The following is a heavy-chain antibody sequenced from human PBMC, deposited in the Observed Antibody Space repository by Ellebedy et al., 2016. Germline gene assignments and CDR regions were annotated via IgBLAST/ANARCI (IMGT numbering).Heavy chain of an antibody. Sequence: SGPTLVKPTQTLTLTCTFSGFSLFTSGVGVVWIRQPPGKALEWLALISWDDDKRYSPSLRSRLTITKDTSKNQVVLTMTNMNPVDTATYYCVHSGGYNPQYENWGQGTLVTVSS. V-gene: IGHV2-5*02. J-gene: IGHJ4*02. D-gene: IGHD5-24*01. CDR3: VHSGGYNPQYEN. CDR1: GFSLFTSGVG. CDR2: ISWDDDK.